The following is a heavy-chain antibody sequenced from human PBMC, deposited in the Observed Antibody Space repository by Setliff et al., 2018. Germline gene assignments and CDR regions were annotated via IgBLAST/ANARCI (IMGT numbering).Heavy chain of an antibody. D-gene: IGHD2-2*01. CDR2: IKEDENMK. J-gene: IGHJ6*03. CDR1: GFSFKNYW. CDR3: ARAQGYDYYYMDV. V-gene: IGHV3-7*03. Sequence: GGSLRLSCATSGFSFKNYWMTWVRQGPGKGLEWVASIKEDENMKYYVDSVKGRFTISRDNAKKSLYLQMNSLRVDDTAVYYCARAQGYDYYYMDVWGKGTTVTVSS.